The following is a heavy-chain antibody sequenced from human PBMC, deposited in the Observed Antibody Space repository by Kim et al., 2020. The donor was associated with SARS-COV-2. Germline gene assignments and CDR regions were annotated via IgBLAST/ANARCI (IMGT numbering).Heavy chain of an antibody. V-gene: IGHV3-74*01. CDR1: GFTFSSYW. Sequence: GGSLRLSCAASGFTFSSYWMHWVRQAPGKGLVWVSRINSDGSSTSYADSVKGRFTISRDNAKNTLYLQMNSLRAEDTAVYYCARVGSYYAGAFDIWGQGTMVTGSS. CDR3: ARVGSYYAGAFDI. D-gene: IGHD1-26*01. J-gene: IGHJ3*02. CDR2: INSDGSST.